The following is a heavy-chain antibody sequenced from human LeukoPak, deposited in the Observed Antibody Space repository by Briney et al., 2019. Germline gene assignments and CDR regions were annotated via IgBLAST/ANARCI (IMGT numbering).Heavy chain of an antibody. D-gene: IGHD6-6*01. CDR1: GFTLSSYG. Sequence: PGGSLRLSCAASGFTLSSYGIHWVRQAPGKGLEWVAVISYDGSNKYYADSVKGRFTISRDNSKNTLYLQMNSLRAEDTAVYYCAKGRRPIAATCLIDYWGQGTLVTVSS. J-gene: IGHJ4*02. V-gene: IGHV3-30*18. CDR3: AKGRRPIAATCLIDY. CDR2: ISYDGSNK.